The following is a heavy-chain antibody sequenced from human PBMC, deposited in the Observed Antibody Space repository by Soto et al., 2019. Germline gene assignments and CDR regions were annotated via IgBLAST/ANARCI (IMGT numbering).Heavy chain of an antibody. Sequence: ASVKVSCKVSGYTLTELSMHWVRQAPGKGLEWMGGFDPEDGETIYAQKFQGGATMTEDTSTDTAYMELSSLRSEDTAVYYCSGAAMVFGDYYYGMDVWGQGTTVTVSS. CDR2: FDPEDGET. CDR1: GYTLTELS. CDR3: SGAAMVFGDYYYGMDV. J-gene: IGHJ6*02. D-gene: IGHD3-3*01. V-gene: IGHV1-24*01.